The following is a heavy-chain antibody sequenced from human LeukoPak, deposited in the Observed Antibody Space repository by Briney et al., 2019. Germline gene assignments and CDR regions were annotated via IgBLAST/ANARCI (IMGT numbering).Heavy chain of an antibody. CDR2: ISYDGSDK. V-gene: IGHV3-30*03. CDR1: GFTFSNYG. CDR3: ARGGYYFDC. D-gene: IGHD3-16*01. Sequence: GGSLRLSCAASGFTFSNYGMHWVRQASGKGLEWVAVISYDGSDKYYADSVKGRFTVSRDNSKTTLSLQMNSLRTEDTAVYYCARGGYYFDCWGQGTLVTVSS. J-gene: IGHJ4*02.